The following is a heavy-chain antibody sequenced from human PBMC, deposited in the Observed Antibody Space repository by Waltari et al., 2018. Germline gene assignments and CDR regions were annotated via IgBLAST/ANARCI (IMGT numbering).Heavy chain of an antibody. CDR3: ARSRIVVVVAALNWFDP. D-gene: IGHD2-15*01. J-gene: IGHJ5*02. CDR1: GYSISRGYY. CDR2: IYHSGST. V-gene: IGHV4-38-2*01. Sequence: QVQLQESGPGLVKPSETLSLTCAVSGYSISRGYYWGWLRQPPGKGLEWIGSIYHSGSTYYNPSLKSRVTISVDTSKNQFSLKLSSVTAADTAVYYCARSRIVVVVAALNWFDPWGQGTLVTVSS.